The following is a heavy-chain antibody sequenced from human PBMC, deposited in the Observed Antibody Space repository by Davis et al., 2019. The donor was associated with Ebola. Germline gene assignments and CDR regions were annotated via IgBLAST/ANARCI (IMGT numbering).Heavy chain of an antibody. D-gene: IGHD2-21*01. CDR1: GYTFTAYY. J-gene: IGHJ5*02. V-gene: IGHV1-2*06. CDR2: INPNSGDT. CDR3: ARGRTSDSNNWFDP. Sequence: AASVKVSCKVSGYTFTAYYMHWVRQAPGQGLEWMGRINPNSGDTDSAQKFQGRVTMTTDTSISTAYMELSRLRSDDTAVYYCARGRTSDSNNWFDPWGQGTLVIVSS.